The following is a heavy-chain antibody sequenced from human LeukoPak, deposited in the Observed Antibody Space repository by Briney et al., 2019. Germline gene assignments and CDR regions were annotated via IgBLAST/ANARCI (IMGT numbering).Heavy chain of an antibody. Sequence: SETLSLTCNVSLDSLTDYYWSWIRQSPGGGLEWIGYTYKRGATHHLLSLGSRVTISVDKSKWQVFLRLNSVTAADTALYYCVASYATSSGIDHWGQGTLVTVSS. CDR3: VASYATSSGIDH. D-gene: IGHD2/OR15-2a*01. CDR2: TYKRGAT. CDR1: LDSLTDYY. V-gene: IGHV4-4*09. J-gene: IGHJ4*02.